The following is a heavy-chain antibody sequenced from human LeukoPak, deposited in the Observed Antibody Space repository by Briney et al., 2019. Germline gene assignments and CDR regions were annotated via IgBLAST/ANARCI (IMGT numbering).Heavy chain of an antibody. J-gene: IGHJ4*02. Sequence: PGGSLRLSCAASGFTFSSYAMAWVRQAPGKGLEWVSVISGSDGTTSYADSVKGRFTISRDNSKNTLYLQMNSLRAEDTAVYYCAKAFSSGWYFFDYWGQGTLVTVSS. D-gene: IGHD6-19*01. CDR3: AKAFSSGWYFFDY. CDR2: ISGSDGTT. CDR1: GFTFSSYA. V-gene: IGHV3-23*01.